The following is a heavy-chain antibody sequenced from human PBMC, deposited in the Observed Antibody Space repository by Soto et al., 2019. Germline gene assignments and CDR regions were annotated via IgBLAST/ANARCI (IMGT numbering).Heavy chain of an antibody. CDR1: GFTVSSNY. Sequence: GGSLRLSCAVSGFTVSSNYMNWVRQAPGKGLEWVSFIYSGGNTYYADSVKGRFTISRDNSKKMLYLQMNSLRVEDTAVYYCAREVRVRGFAFDIWGQGTMVTVS. CDR3: AREVRVRGFAFDI. D-gene: IGHD3-3*01. CDR2: IYSGGNT. J-gene: IGHJ3*02. V-gene: IGHV3-66*01.